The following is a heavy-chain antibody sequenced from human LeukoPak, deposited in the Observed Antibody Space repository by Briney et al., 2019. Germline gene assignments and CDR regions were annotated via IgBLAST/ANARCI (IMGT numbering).Heavy chain of an antibody. CDR3: ARVNSALVVSSEGSWAGSLGFDH. V-gene: IGHV3-21*06. CDR2: ISGSSRYI. J-gene: IGHJ4*02. Sequence: GGSLRLSCAASGIPFSNYTLTWVRQAPGKGLEWVSSISGSSRYIHYSDSVRGRFSISRDNAKNSVYLQMDSLTADDTAVYYCARVNSALVVSSEGSWAGSLGFDHWGQGILVIVFS. CDR1: GIPFSNYT. D-gene: IGHD3-22*01.